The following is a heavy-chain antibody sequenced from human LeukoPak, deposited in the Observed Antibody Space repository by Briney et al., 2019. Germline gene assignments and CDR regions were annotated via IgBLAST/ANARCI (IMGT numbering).Heavy chain of an antibody. V-gene: IGHV1-18*01. CDR3: ARGPHERSGYPDD. Sequence: ASVKVSCKPSGYTFNTYGITWVRQAPGQGLEWMGWISPYNGNTNYGQKFQGRVTLTTDTSTSTAYMELRSLRSDDTAVYYCARGPHERSGYPDDWGQGTLVIVSS. D-gene: IGHD3-22*01. CDR1: GYTFNTYG. CDR2: ISPYNGNT. J-gene: IGHJ4*02.